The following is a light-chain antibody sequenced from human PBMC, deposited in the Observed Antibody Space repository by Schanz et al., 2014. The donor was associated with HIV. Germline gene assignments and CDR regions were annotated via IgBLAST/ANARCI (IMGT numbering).Light chain of an antibody. CDR2: EAS. CDR3: QQYSSYFST. V-gene: IGKV1-5*03. Sequence: DIQMTQPPSSLSALVGERVSISCRASQSISTWLAWYQQKPGKAPRLLIYEASILESGVPSRFSGSGSGTEFTLTINGLQPDDFATYYCQQYSSYFSTFGQGTKVEV. CDR1: QSISTW. J-gene: IGKJ1*01.